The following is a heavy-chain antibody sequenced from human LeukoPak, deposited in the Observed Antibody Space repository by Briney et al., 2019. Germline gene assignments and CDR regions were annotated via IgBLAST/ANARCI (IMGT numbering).Heavy chain of an antibody. V-gene: IGHV3-30*02. Sequence: GGSLRLSCIASGFILSDYGMSWVRQAPGKGLEWVAFIVYDGTIKYYADSVKGRCSISRDNSRNTVYLQMNSLRPEDTAVYYCAKVKSGSYYGLVIDYWGQGTLVTVSS. CDR2: IVYDGTIK. J-gene: IGHJ4*02. CDR1: GFILSDYG. D-gene: IGHD3-10*01. CDR3: AKVKSGSYYGLVIDY.